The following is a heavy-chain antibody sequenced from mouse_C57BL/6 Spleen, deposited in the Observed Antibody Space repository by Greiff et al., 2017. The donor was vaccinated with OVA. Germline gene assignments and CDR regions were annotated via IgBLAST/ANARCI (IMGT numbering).Heavy chain of an antibody. J-gene: IGHJ2*01. D-gene: IGHD1-1*01. Sequence: EVHLVESGAELVRPGASVKLSCTASGFNIKDDYMHWVKQRPEQGLEWIGWIDPENGDTEYASKFQGKATITADTSSNTAYLQLSSLTSEDTAVYYCTTIPYYYGSSYYFDYWGQGTTLTVSS. CDR3: TTIPYYYGSSYYFDY. CDR1: GFNIKDDY. CDR2: IDPENGDT. V-gene: IGHV14-4*01.